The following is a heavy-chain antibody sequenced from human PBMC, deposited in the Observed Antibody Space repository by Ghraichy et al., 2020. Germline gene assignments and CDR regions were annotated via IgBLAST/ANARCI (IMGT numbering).Heavy chain of an antibody. CDR1: GFTFSSYA. D-gene: IGHD5-12*01. CDR3: ASEGTVATTGYFDY. Sequence: GESLNISCAASGFTFSSYAMSWVRQAPGKGLEWVSAITGDGGGTYYANSVKGRFTISRDNSKNTLYLQMNSLRAEDTAVYYCASEGTVATTGYFDYWGQGTLFTVSS. V-gene: IGHV3-23*01. CDR2: ITGDGGGT. J-gene: IGHJ4*02.